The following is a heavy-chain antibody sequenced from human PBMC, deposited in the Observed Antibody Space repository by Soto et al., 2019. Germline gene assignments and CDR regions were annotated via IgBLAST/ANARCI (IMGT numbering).Heavy chain of an antibody. J-gene: IGHJ4*02. D-gene: IGHD5-18*01. V-gene: IGHV3-21*01. CDR1: GFTFSSYS. Sequence: GGSLRLSCAASGFTFSSYSMNWVRQAPGKGLEWVSSISSSSSYIYYADSVKGRFTISRDNAKNSLYLQMNSLRAEDTAVYYCARERNVDTAIPRYYFDYWGQGTLVTVSS. CDR2: ISSSSSYI. CDR3: ARERNVDTAIPRYYFDY.